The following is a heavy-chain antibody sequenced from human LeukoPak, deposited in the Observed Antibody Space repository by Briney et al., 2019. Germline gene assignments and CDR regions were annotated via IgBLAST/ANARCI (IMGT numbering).Heavy chain of an antibody. J-gene: IGHJ4*02. V-gene: IGHV3-33*06. CDR1: GFSFSSYG. D-gene: IGHD2-8*01. Sequence: PGGSLRLSCAASGFSFSSYGMHWVRQAPGRGLEWVAVIWYDGSNEHYTDSVKGRFTIYRDNSKNTVYLQMNSLRAEATAVYYCAKDRHDCTSGACYAHLDYWGQGTLVTVSS. CDR2: IWYDGSNE. CDR3: AKDRHDCTSGACYAHLDY.